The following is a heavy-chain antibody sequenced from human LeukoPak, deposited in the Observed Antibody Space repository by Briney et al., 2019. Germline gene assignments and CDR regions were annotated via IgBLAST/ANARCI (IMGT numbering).Heavy chain of an antibody. CDR3: ARLGYTYGYAFDA. CDR1: GGSISSYF. Sequence: PSETLSLTCSVSGGSISSYFWSWIRQPAGKGLEWIRRIYPSGSTNYNPSLKSRVTMSLDTSKSQFSLKLSSVIAADTAVYYCARLGYTYGYAFDAWGQGTLVTVSS. J-gene: IGHJ4*02. CDR2: IYPSGST. V-gene: IGHV4-4*07. D-gene: IGHD5-18*01.